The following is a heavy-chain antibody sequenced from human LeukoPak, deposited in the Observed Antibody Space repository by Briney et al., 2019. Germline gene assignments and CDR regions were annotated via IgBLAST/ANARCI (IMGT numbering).Heavy chain of an antibody. CDR1: GFSFSNFW. CDR2: INQDGNVQ. CDR3: AKEERYDSSGYSNH. D-gene: IGHD3-22*01. J-gene: IGHJ5*02. V-gene: IGHV3-7*03. Sequence: GGSLRLSCAVSGFSFSNFWMNWVRLAPGKGLEWVASINQDGNVQYYVDSVKGRFTISRDNAKNSLYLQMNSLRAEDTAVYHCAKEERYDSSGYSNHWGQGTLVTVSS.